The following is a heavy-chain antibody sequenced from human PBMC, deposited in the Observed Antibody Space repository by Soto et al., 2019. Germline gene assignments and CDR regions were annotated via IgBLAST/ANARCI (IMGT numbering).Heavy chain of an antibody. CDR1: GFTVSSKY. Sequence: EVQLVESGGGLVQPGGSLRLSCAASGFTVSSKYMSWVRQAPGKGLEWVSLIKRGGTTYYADSVKGRFTISRDSSKNLLHLQMDSLRAEYTAVYYWARDDILCSGCSCYGVPMDVCGKGTTVTGSS. D-gene: IGHD2-15*01. J-gene: IGHJ6*03. CDR2: IKRGGTT. V-gene: IGHV3-66*01. CDR3: ARDDILCSGCSCYGVPMDV.